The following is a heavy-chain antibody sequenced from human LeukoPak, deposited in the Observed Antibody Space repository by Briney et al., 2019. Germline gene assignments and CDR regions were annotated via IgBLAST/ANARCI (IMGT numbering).Heavy chain of an antibody. D-gene: IGHD3-22*01. J-gene: IGHJ4*02. CDR1: GYTFTSYG. V-gene: IGHV1-18*01. CDR2: ISTYNGNT. CDR3: ARGSPPRRNYDSRGYYSYYFDY. Sequence: ASVKVSRKASGYTFTSYGISWVRQAPGQGLEWMGWISTYNGNTHYAQKLQGRVTMTTDTSTSTVYMELRSLRSDDTAVYYCARGSPPRRNYDSRGYYSYYFDYWGQGTLVTVSS.